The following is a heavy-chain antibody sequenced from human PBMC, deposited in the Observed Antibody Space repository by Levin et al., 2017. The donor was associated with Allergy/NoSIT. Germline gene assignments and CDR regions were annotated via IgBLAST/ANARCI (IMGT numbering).Heavy chain of an antibody. CDR3: AKEHAAAGTQSFDY. CDR1: GFTFDDYA. Sequence: GGSLRLSCAASGFTFDDYAMHWVRQTPGKGLEWVSGITWNNNIKGYADSVKGRFIISRDDAKGSPYLQMNSLRPEDTALYYCAKEHAAAGTQSFDYWGQGTLVTVSS. CDR2: ITWNNNIK. D-gene: IGHD6-13*01. J-gene: IGHJ4*02. V-gene: IGHV3-9*01.